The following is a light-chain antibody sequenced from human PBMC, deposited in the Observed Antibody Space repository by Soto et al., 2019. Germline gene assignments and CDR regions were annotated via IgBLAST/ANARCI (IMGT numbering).Light chain of an antibody. J-gene: IGKJ5*01. CDR1: QSLTNKY. CDR3: QQFDNSPPLGQSIT. CDR2: GAS. V-gene: IGKV3-20*01. Sequence: EIVLTHSPGTLSLSPWDIATLSCRASQSLTNKYLAWYRQKPGQAPRLLIYGASSRATGIPDRFSGFGSGTDFTLTISRLEPEDFAVYYCQQFDNSPPLGQSITFGQGTRLEIK.